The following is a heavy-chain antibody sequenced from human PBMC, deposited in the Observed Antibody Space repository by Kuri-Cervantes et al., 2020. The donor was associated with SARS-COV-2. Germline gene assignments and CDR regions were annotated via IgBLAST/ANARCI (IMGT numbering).Heavy chain of an antibody. V-gene: IGHV4-59*01. Sequence: ESLKISCAVYGGSFNNNYWSWMRQPPGKGLEWIGYIYYSGSTNYNPSLKSRVTISVDTSKNQFSLKLSSVTAADTAVYYCARDKGILTGYYTGWFDPWGQGTLVTVSS. CDR1: GGSFNNNY. CDR3: ARDKGILTGYYTGWFDP. CDR2: IYYSGST. J-gene: IGHJ5*02. D-gene: IGHD3-9*01.